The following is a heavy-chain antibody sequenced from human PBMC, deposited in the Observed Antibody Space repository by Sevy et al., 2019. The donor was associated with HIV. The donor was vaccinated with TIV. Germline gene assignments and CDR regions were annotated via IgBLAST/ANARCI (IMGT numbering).Heavy chain of an antibody. D-gene: IGHD3-22*01. V-gene: IGHV1-24*01. CDR1: GYTLTELS. CDR3: ATTKDYYDSSGYPFDY. J-gene: IGHJ4*02. CDR2: FDPEDGET. Sequence: ASVKVSCKVSGYTLTELSMHWVRQAPGKGLEWMGSFDPEDGETIYQQKFQGRVTLTEDTSTDTAYMELSSLRSADTAVYYCATTKDYYDSSGYPFDYWGQGTLVTVSS.